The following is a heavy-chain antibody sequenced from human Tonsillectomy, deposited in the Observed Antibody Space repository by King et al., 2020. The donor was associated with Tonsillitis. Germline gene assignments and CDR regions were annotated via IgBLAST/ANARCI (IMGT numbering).Heavy chain of an antibody. D-gene: IGHD3-22*01. V-gene: IGHV3-49*03. J-gene: IGHJ3*02. CDR2: IRSKAYGGTT. Sequence: VQLVESGGGLVQPGRSLRLSCTASGFTFGDYAMSWFRQAPGKGLEWVGFIRSKAYGGTTEYAASVKGRFTISRDDSKSIAHLQMNSLKTEDTAVYYCTRDFRYDSSGYYPSQDAFDIWGQGTMVTVSS. CDR1: GFTFGDYA. CDR3: TRDFRYDSSGYYPSQDAFDI.